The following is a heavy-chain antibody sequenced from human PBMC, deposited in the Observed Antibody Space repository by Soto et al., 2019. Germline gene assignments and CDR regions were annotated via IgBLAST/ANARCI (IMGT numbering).Heavy chain of an antibody. J-gene: IGHJ5*02. V-gene: IGHV4-30-2*01. Sequence: QLQLQEFGSGLVKPSQTLSLTCAVSGGSISSGGYSWSWIRQPPGKGLEWIGYIYHSGSTYYNPSLKSRVTISVDRSKHQFSLKLSSVTAADTAVYYCARVPDRWGQGTLVTVSS. D-gene: IGHD2-2*01. CDR2: IYHSGST. CDR3: ARVPDR. CDR1: GGSISSGGYS.